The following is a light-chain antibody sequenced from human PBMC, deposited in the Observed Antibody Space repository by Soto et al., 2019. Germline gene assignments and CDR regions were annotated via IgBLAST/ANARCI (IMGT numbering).Light chain of an antibody. CDR3: QQYGSSPRT. J-gene: IGKJ1*01. Sequence: EIVLTQSPATLSLSPGERATLSCGASQSVSSSYLAWYQQKPGLAPRLLIYDASSRATGIPDRISGSGSGTDFTLTISRLEPDDFAVYYSQQYGSSPRTFGQGTKWEIK. V-gene: IGKV3D-20*01. CDR1: QSVSSSY. CDR2: DAS.